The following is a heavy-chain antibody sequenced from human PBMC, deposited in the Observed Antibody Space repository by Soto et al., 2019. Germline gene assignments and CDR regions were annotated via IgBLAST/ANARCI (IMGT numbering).Heavy chain of an antibody. V-gene: IGHV4-59*01. CDR3: ARGPPEYDYVWGSYRPDAFDI. J-gene: IGHJ3*02. CDR2: IYYSGST. D-gene: IGHD3-16*02. Sequence: ETLSLTCTVSGGSISSYYWSWIRQPPGKGLEWIGYIYYSGSTNYNPSLKSRVTISVDTSKNQFSLKLSSVTAADTAVYYCARGPPEYDYVWGSYRPDAFDIWGQGTMVTLSS. CDR1: GGSISSYY.